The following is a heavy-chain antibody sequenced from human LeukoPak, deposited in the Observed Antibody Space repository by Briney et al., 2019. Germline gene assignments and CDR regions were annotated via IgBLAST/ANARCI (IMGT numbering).Heavy chain of an antibody. CDR1: GYSISSGYY. CDR2: IYHSGST. CDR3: ARGRYSSGWYKDY. D-gene: IGHD6-19*01. J-gene: IGHJ4*02. Sequence: PSETLSLTCTVSGYSISSGYYWGWIRQPPGKGLEWIGSIYHSGSTYYNPSLKSRVTISVDTSKNQFSLKLSSVTAADTAMYYCARGRYSSGWYKDYWGQGTLVTVSS. V-gene: IGHV4-38-2*02.